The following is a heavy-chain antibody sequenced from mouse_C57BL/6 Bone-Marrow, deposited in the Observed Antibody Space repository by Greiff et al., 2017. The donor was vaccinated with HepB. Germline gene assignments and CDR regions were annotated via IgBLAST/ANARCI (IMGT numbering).Heavy chain of an antibody. CDR3: ASRYYGSSSYFDY. CDR1: GFTFSSYA. V-gene: IGHV5-4*03. J-gene: IGHJ2*01. D-gene: IGHD1-1*01. Sequence: EVMLVESGGGLVKPGGSLKLSCAASGFTFSSYAMSWVRQTPEKRLEWVATISDGGSYTYYPDNVKGRFTISRDNAKNNLYLQMSHLKSEDTAMYYCASRYYGSSSYFDYWGQGTTLTVSS. CDR2: ISDGGSYT.